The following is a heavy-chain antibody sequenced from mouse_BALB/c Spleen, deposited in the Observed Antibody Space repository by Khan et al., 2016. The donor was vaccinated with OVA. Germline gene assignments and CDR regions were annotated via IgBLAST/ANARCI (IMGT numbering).Heavy chain of an antibody. CDR3: TRHGYVAWFTY. CDR2: IDPFSGGT. J-gene: IGHJ3*01. V-gene: IGHV1S135*01. D-gene: IGHD2-2*01. Sequence: VRLQQSGPELMKPGASVKISCKASGYSFTSYYIHWVMQSHGTSLEWIGYIDPFSGGTTYNQKFKGKATLTVDTSSSTAYIHLSNLTSEDSAVYYCTRHGYVAWFTYWGQGTLVTVSA. CDR1: GYSFTSYY.